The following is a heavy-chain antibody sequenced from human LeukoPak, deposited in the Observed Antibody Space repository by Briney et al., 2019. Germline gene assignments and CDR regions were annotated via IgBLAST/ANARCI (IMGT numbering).Heavy chain of an antibody. CDR1: SGSISSYH. D-gene: IGHD1-26*01. Sequence: SETLSLTCTVSSGSISSYHWGWVRQPPGKGLEWIGRIYTTGTTHYNPSLKSRLTMSVDTSTNQFSLNLPSVTAADTAVYYCGRQGYTGSHYFIDFWSQGTLVAVS. V-gene: IGHV4-4*07. J-gene: IGHJ4*02. CDR3: GRQGYTGSHYFIDF. CDR2: IYTTGTT.